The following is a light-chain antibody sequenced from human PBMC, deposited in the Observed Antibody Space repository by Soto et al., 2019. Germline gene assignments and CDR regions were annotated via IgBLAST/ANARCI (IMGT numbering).Light chain of an antibody. CDR1: MRDVGAYNL. Sequence: VLTQPASVSGSPGQSITISCAGTMRDVGAYNLVSWYQQHPGRAPQLIIYEVRNRPSGISFRFSGSKSGNTASLTISGLQAEDEADYYCSSYTSKSSLIFGGGTKVTVL. CDR3: SSYTSKSSLI. CDR2: EVR. J-gene: IGLJ2*01. V-gene: IGLV2-14*01.